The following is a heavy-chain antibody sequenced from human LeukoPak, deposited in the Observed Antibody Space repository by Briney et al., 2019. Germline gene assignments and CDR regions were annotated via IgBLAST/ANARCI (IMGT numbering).Heavy chain of an antibody. V-gene: IGHV3-49*03. J-gene: IGHJ3*01. D-gene: IGHD3-22*01. CDR1: GFTSRDYA. Sequence: GGSLRLSCTASGFTSRDYAMSWFRQAPGKGLEWVGFIRSKAYGGATEYAASVEGRFTISRDDSKGIAYLQLNSLKTEDTAVYYCTRVPIRTVTMIVALRGHGVFDVWGQGTMVTVSS. CDR2: IRSKAYGGAT. CDR3: TRVPIRTVTMIVALRGHGVFDV.